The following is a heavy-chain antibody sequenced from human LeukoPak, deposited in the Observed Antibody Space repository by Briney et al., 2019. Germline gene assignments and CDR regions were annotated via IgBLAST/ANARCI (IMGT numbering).Heavy chain of an antibody. CDR1: GFIFSTYA. Sequence: GGSLRLSCAASGFIFSTYAMSWVRQAPGKGLEWVSTISRSGDNTYYADSGKGRFTISRDNSKNTLYLQMNTLRAEDTAVYYCARENGSGEYDYWGQGTLVTVSS. CDR3: ARENGSGEYDY. J-gene: IGHJ4*02. CDR2: ISRSGDNT. V-gene: IGHV3-23*01. D-gene: IGHD3-10*01.